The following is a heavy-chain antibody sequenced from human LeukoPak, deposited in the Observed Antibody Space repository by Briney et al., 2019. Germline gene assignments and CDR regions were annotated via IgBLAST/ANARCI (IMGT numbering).Heavy chain of an antibody. V-gene: IGHV3-21*01. CDR3: ARDLNGDYDAFDI. J-gene: IGHJ3*02. Sequence: GGSLRLSCAASGFTFSSYSMNWVRQAPGKGLEWVSSISSSSYIYYADSVKGRFTISRDNAKNSLYLQMNSLRAEDTAVYYCARDLNGDYDAFDIWGQGTMVTVSS. CDR2: ISSSSYI. D-gene: IGHD4-17*01. CDR1: GFTFSSYS.